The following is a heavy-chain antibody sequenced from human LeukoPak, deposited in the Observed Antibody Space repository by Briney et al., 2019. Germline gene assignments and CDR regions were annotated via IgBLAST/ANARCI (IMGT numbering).Heavy chain of an antibody. Sequence: GGSLRLSCAASRFTFSSYAMSWVRQAPGKGLEWVSAISGSGGSTYYADSVKGRFTISRDNSKNTLSLQMNSLRAEDTAVYYCAKGGKSATYYFDYWGQGTVVTVSS. V-gene: IGHV3-23*01. CDR1: RFTFSSYA. CDR3: AKGGKSATYYFDY. CDR2: ISGSGGST. D-gene: IGHD3-10*01. J-gene: IGHJ4*02.